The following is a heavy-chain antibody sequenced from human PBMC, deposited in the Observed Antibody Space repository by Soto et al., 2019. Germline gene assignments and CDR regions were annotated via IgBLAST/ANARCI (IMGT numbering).Heavy chain of an antibody. V-gene: IGHV1-58*01. Sequence: SVKVSCKASGFTFTSSAVQWVRQARGQRLEWIGWIVVGSGNTNYAQKFQERVTITRDMSTSTAYMELSSLRSEDTAVYYCAAGDFWSGYYYHYGMDVWGQGTTVTVSS. J-gene: IGHJ6*02. D-gene: IGHD3-3*01. CDR2: IVVGSGNT. CDR1: GFTFTSSA. CDR3: AAGDFWSGYYYHYGMDV.